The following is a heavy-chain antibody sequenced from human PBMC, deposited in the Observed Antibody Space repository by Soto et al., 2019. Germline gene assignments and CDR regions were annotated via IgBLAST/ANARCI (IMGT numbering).Heavy chain of an antibody. J-gene: IGHJ5*01. CDR2: IYKSATT. CDR1: GDSISNLDYF. V-gene: IGHV4-30-4*01. Sequence: SETLSLTCSVSGDSISNLDYFWAWIRQPPGQALEYIGYIYKSATTYYNPSFESRVAISVDTSRSQFSLNVTSVTAADTAVYFCARGRYCLTGRCFPNWFDSWGQGALVTVSS. D-gene: IGHD7-27*01. CDR3: ARGRYCLTGRCFPNWFDS.